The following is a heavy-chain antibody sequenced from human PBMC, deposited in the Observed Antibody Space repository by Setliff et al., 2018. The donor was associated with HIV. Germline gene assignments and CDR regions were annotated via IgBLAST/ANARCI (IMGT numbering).Heavy chain of an antibody. CDR3: ARPRVFDSFDV. V-gene: IGHV1-2*06. Sequence: ASVKVSCKTTEYMILAYKMNWVRQAPGQGLEWIGRISPNNGAAEYAPKFQGRVIMTLDTSISTAYLEIPRLTSDDAAVYYCARPRVFDSFDVWGQGTMVTVSS. J-gene: IGHJ3*01. CDR2: ISPNNGAA. CDR1: EYMILAYK.